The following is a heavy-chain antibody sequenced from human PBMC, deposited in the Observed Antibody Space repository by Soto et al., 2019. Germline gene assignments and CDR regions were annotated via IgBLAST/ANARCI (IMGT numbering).Heavy chain of an antibody. CDR3: ASQDIVVVPAASLGY. CDR2: ISSSSSTI. CDR1: GFTFSSYS. D-gene: IGHD2-2*01. J-gene: IGHJ4*02. V-gene: IGHV3-48*01. Sequence: EVQLVESGGGLVQPGGSLRLSCAASGFTFSSYSMNWVRQAPGKGLEWVSYISSSSSTIYYADSVKGRFTISRDNAKNSLYLQMNSLRAEDTAVYYCASQDIVVVPAASLGYWGQGTLVTVSS.